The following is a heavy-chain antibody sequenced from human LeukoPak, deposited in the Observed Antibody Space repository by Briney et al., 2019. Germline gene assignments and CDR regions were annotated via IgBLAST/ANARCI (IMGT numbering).Heavy chain of an antibody. D-gene: IGHD2-15*01. Sequence: GGSLRLSCAASGFTFSSFSMNWVRQAPGKGLEWVSSITSSSNYIYYASSVRGRFTISRDNAKNSLYLQMNSLKTEDTAVYYCTRAVYCSGGACSFDPWGQGTLVTVSS. CDR1: GFTFSSFS. V-gene: IGHV3-21*03. CDR2: ITSSSNYI. J-gene: IGHJ5*02. CDR3: TRAVYCSGGACSFDP.